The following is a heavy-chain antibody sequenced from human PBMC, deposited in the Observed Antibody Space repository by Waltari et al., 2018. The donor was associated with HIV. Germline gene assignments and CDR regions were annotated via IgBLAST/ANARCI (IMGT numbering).Heavy chain of an antibody. Sequence: VQLVQSGAEVKKPGASVTVSCKASGYNFTSYAIHWVRQAPGQRPEWVAWVNPPNGNTMYSRKFQARVTVARDESAETAYMVLTTVRFEDTAIYYCVRGPACRGVTCYSVFDLWGQGTPVSVTS. V-gene: IGHV1-3*01. CDR1: GYNFTSYA. D-gene: IGHD2-15*01. CDR3: VRGPACRGVTCYSVFDL. J-gene: IGHJ4*02. CDR2: VNPPNGNT.